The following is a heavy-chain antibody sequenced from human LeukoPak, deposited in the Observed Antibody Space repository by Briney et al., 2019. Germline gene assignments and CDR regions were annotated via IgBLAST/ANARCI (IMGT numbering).Heavy chain of an antibody. Sequence: SVTLSCTASGGTFSSYAISWVRQAHGQGLEWMGRIIPILGIANYAQKFQGRVTITADKSTSTAYMELSSLRSEDTAVYYCARDLTYGYFGYWGQGTLVTVSS. D-gene: IGHD3-10*01. CDR2: IIPILGIA. CDR3: ARDLTYGYFGY. CDR1: GGTFSSYA. V-gene: IGHV1-69*04. J-gene: IGHJ4*02.